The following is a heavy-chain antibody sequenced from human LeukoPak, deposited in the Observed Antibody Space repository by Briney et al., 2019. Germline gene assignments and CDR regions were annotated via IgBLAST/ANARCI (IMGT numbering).Heavy chain of an antibody. CDR3: ARGKPLEGHGQSFDY. J-gene: IGHJ4*02. D-gene: IGHD1-1*01. CDR1: GYTFTGYY. Sequence: ASVKVSCKASGYTFTGYYMHWVRQAPGQGLEWMGRINPNSGGTNYAQKFQGRVTMTRDTSISTAYMELSRLRSDDTAVYYCARGKPLEGHGQSFDYWGQGTLVTVSS. CDR2: INPNSGGT. V-gene: IGHV1-2*06.